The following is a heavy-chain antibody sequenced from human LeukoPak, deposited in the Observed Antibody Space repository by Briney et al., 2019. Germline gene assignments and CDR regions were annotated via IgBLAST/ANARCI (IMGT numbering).Heavy chain of an antibody. V-gene: IGHV1-18*01. Sequence: GASVKVSCKASGYIFTSYGISWVRQAPGQGLESMGWISPFNGNTKYVQKFQGRVTMTTDTSTSTAYLELRSLRSDDTAVYYCARDRVGGYTYGGNWFDPWGPGTLVTVSS. D-gene: IGHD5-18*01. CDR2: ISPFNGNT. CDR3: ARDRVGGYTYGGNWFDP. J-gene: IGHJ5*02. CDR1: GYIFTSYG.